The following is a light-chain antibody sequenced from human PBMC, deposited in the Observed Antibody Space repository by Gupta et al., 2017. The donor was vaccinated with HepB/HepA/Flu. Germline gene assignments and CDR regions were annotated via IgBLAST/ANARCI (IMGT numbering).Light chain of an antibody. J-gene: IGKJ4*02. CDR1: QSTSSR. CDR2: KAS. Sequence: DIQMTQSPSTLSASFGDRVTITCRASQSTSSRLAWYQQKPGKAPKLLIYKASRLVSGVPSRFSGSGSVTELTLTIISLQPDDIAPNYSQQDYSYPRTFGEGTKVEIK. CDR3: QQDYSYPRT. V-gene: IGKV1-5*03.